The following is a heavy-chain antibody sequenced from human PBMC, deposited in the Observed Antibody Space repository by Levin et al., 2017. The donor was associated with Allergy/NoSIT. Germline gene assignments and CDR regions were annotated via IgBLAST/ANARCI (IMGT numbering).Heavy chain of an antibody. CDR3: ARAGYSSGPLGYYDYMDV. J-gene: IGHJ6*03. V-gene: IGHV3-74*01. D-gene: IGHD6-19*01. CDR2: INSDGSST. CDR1: GFTFRSYW. Sequence: LSLPCAASGFTFRSYWMHWVRQAPGKGLVWVSRINSDGSSTSYADSVKGRFTISRDNAKNTLYLQMNSLRAEDTAVYYCARAGYSSGPLGYYDYMDVWGKGTTVTVSS.